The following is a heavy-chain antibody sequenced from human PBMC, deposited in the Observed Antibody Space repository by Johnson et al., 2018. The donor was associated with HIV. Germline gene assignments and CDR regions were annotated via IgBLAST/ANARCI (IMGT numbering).Heavy chain of an antibody. CDR3: ARAYSYGAFDI. CDR2: IKQDESEK. CDR1: GFTFSSYA. D-gene: IGHD5-18*01. V-gene: IGHV3-7*01. Sequence: VQLVESGGGVVQPGRSLRLSCVASGFTFSSYAMHWVRQAPGKGLEWVANIKQDESEKYYVDSVKGRFTISRDNAKNSLYLQLNSLRAEDTAVYYCARAYSYGAFDIWGLGTKVTVSS. J-gene: IGHJ3*02.